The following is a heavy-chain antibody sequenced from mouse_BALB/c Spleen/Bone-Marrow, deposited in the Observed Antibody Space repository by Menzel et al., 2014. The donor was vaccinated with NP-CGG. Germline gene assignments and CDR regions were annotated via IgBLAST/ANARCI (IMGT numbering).Heavy chain of an antibody. CDR1: GFAFSYYD. CDR3: ARHPRGSTTVHYTMDY. Sequence: EVKLVESGGGLVKPGGSLKLSCAASGFAFSYYDMSWVRQTPEKRLEWVAYVSSGGGSTYYPDTVKGRFTISRDNAKNTLYLQMSSLKSEDTAMYYCARHPRGSTTVHYTMDYWGQGTSVTVSS. D-gene: IGHD1-1*01. V-gene: IGHV5-12-1*01. CDR2: VSSGGGST. J-gene: IGHJ4*01.